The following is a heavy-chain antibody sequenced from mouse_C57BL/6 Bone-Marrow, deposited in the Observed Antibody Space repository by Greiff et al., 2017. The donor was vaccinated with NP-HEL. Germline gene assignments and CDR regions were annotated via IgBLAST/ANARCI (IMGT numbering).Heavy chain of an antibody. CDR2: IWSDGST. CDR1: GFSLTSYG. Sequence: QVQLKESGPGLVAPSQSLSITCTVSGFSLTSYGVHWVRQPPGKGLEWLVVIWSDGSTTYNSALKSRLSISKDNSKSQVFLKMNSLQTDDTAMYYCARHPYSNPYYAMDYWGQGTSVTVSS. J-gene: IGHJ4*01. V-gene: IGHV2-6-1*01. CDR3: ARHPYSNPYYAMDY. D-gene: IGHD2-5*01.